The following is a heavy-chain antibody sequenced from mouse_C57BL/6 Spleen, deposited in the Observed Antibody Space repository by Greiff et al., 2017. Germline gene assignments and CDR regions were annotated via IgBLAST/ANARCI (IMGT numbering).Heavy chain of an antibody. Sequence: QVQLKQSGAELVRPGASVTLSCKASGYTFTDYEMHWVKQTPVHGLEWIGAIDPETGGTAYNQKFKGKAILTADKYSSTAYMELRSLTSEDSAVYYCTRGGTTVVAFSSPNYGGQGTTLTVSS. V-gene: IGHV1-15*01. CDR2: IDPETGGT. CDR3: TRGGTTVVAFSSPNY. D-gene: IGHD1-1*01. CDR1: GYTFTDYE. J-gene: IGHJ2*01.